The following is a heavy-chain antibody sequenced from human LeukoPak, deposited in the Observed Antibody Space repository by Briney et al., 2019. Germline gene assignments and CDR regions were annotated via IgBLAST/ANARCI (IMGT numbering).Heavy chain of an antibody. Sequence: GGSLRLSCAASGFTFSSYSMNWVRQAPGKGLEWVSSISSSSSYIYYADSVKGRFTISRDNAKNSLYLQMNSLRAEGTAVYYCARESEEATIGGSFDYWGQGTLVTVSS. CDR3: ARESEEATIGGSFDY. CDR1: GFTFSSYS. J-gene: IGHJ4*02. D-gene: IGHD5-12*01. V-gene: IGHV3-21*01. CDR2: ISSSSSYI.